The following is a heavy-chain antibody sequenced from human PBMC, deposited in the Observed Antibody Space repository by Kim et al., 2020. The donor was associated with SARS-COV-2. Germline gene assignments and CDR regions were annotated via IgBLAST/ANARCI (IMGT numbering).Heavy chain of an antibody. J-gene: IGHJ3*02. CDR3: ARGAFGGVIVTDAFDI. V-gene: IGHV1-3*01. CDR2: INAGNGNT. Sequence: ASVKVSCKASGYTFTSYAMHWVRQAPGQRLEWMGWINAGNGNTKYSQKFQGRVTITRDTSASTAYMELSSLRSEDTAVYYCARGAFGGVIVTDAFDIWGQGTMVTVSS. CDR1: GYTFTSYA. D-gene: IGHD3-16*02.